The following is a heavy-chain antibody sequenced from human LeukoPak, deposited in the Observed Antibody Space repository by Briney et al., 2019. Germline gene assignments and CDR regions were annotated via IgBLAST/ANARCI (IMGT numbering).Heavy chain of an antibody. CDR3: ARLLDYGGNRRDAFDI. J-gene: IGHJ3*02. D-gene: IGHD4-23*01. Sequence: GESLKISCKGSGYSFNTYWIGWVRQMPGKGLEWMGFIYPDGSSTRYSPSFQGQVTISADKSISTAYLQWSSLKASDTAMYYCARLLDYGGNRRDAFDIWGQGTMVTVSS. CDR1: GYSFNTYW. CDR2: IYPDGSST. V-gene: IGHV5-51*01.